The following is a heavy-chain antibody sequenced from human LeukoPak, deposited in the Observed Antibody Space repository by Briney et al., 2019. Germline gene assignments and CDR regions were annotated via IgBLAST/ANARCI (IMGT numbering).Heavy chain of an antibody. Sequence: QTGGSLRLSCAASGFTFSSYSMNWVRQAPGKGLEWVSYISSSSSTIYYADSVKGRFTISRDNAKNSLYLQMNSLRAEDTAVYYCARGERIYDSSGYYYGRDALDIWGQGTMVTVSS. V-gene: IGHV3-48*04. CDR3: ARGERIYDSSGYYYGRDALDI. D-gene: IGHD3-22*01. J-gene: IGHJ3*02. CDR2: ISSSSSTI. CDR1: GFTFSSYS.